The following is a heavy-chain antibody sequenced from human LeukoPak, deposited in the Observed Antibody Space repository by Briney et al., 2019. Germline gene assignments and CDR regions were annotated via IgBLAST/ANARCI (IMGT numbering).Heavy chain of an antibody. V-gene: IGHV3-23*01. CDR3: AKDLMYYYDSSGLFDY. Sequence: GGSLRLSCAASGFTFSSYAMSWVRQAPGKGLEWVSAISGSGGSTYYADSVKGRFTISRDNSKNTLYLQMNSLRAEDTAVYYCAKDLMYYYDSSGLFDYWGQGTLVTVSS. J-gene: IGHJ4*02. CDR2: ISGSGGST. D-gene: IGHD3-22*01. CDR1: GFTFSSYA.